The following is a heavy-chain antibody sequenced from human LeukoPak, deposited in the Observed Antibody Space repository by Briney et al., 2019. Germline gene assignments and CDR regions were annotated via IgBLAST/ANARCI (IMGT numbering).Heavy chain of an antibody. CDR3: ARDHYYDSSGYPLD. CDR1: GYTFTGYY. J-gene: IGHJ4*02. V-gene: IGHV1-69*13. CDR2: IIPIFGTA. D-gene: IGHD3-22*01. Sequence: SVKVSCKASGYTFTGYYMHWVRQAPGQGLEWMGGIIPIFGTANYAQKFQGRVTITADESTSTAYMELSSLRSEDTAVYYCARDHYYDSSGYPLDWGQGTLVTVSS.